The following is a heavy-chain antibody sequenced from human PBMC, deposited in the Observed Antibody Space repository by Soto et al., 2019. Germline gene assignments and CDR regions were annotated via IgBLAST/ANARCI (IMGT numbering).Heavy chain of an antibody. CDR1: GYTFTSYA. Sequence: GASVKVSCKASGYTFTSYAMHWVRQAPGQRLEWMGWINAGNGNTKYSQKFQGRVTITRDTSASTAYMELSSLRSEDTAVYYCARGVLKYQLLCSDWFDPWGQGTLVTVSS. J-gene: IGHJ5*02. V-gene: IGHV1-3*01. CDR3: ARGVLKYQLLCSDWFDP. CDR2: INAGNGNT. D-gene: IGHD2-2*01.